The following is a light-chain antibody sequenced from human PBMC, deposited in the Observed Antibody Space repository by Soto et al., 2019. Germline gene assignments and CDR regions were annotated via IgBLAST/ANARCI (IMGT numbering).Light chain of an antibody. J-gene: IGKJ4*01. CDR2: AAS. Sequence: EIVLTQSPDTLSLSPGERATLFCRASQTLSINSLAWYQQKPGQAPRLLIYAASTRDTGIPDRFNGSGSGTDFALTINRLEPEDFATYYCQQANSFPLTFGGGTKVEI. CDR3: QQANSFPLT. V-gene: IGKV3D-20*02. CDR1: QTLSINS.